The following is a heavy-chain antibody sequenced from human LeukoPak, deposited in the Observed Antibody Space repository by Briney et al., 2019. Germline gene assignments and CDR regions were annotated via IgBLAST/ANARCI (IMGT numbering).Heavy chain of an antibody. D-gene: IGHD2-2*02. J-gene: IGHJ3*02. CDR1: GFTFSSYG. CDR3: AKEDVVVPAAIDAFDI. Sequence: GGSLRLSCAASGFTFSSYGMHWIRQAPGKGLEWVAVISYDGSNKYYADSVKGRFTISRDNSKNTLYLQMNSLRAEDTAVYYCAKEDVVVPAAIDAFDIWGQGTMVTVSS. CDR2: ISYDGSNK. V-gene: IGHV3-30*18.